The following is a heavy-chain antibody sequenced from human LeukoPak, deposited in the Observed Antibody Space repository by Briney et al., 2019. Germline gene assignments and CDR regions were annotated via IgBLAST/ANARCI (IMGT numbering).Heavy chain of an antibody. J-gene: IGHJ6*03. CDR3: ARGERITIFGVVPVGGYYYYMDV. V-gene: IGHV1-69*05. CDR2: IIPIFGTA. D-gene: IGHD3-3*01. Sequence: SVKVSCKASGGTFSSYAISWVRQAPGQGLEWMGGIIPIFGTANYAQKFQGRVTITTDESTSTAYMELSSLRSEDTAVYHCARGERITIFGVVPVGGYYYYMDVWGKGTTVTVSS. CDR1: GGTFSSYA.